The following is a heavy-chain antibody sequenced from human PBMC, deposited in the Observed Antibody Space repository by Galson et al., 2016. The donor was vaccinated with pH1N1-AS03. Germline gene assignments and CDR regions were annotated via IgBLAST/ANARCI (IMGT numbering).Heavy chain of an antibody. D-gene: IGHD3-10*01. Sequence: SVKVSCKASGDSFSGYYMHWVRQAPGQGLEWMGWINSNSGDTKYAQKFQGRVTMTRDTSIRTVYMDLSGLRFDDKALYYCARDRDYYGSGSYYNGVIGSFDYWGQGTLVTVSS. CDR1: GDSFSGYY. CDR2: INSNSGDT. V-gene: IGHV1-2*02. CDR3: ARDRDYYGSGSYYNGVIGSFDY. J-gene: IGHJ4*02.